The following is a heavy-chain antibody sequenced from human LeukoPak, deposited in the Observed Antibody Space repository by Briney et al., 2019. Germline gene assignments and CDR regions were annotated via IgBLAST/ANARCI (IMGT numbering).Heavy chain of an antibody. D-gene: IGHD7-27*01. CDR2: INHSGST. V-gene: IGHV4-34*01. Sequence: SETLSLTCAVYGGSLSGYYWSWIRQPPGKGLEWIGEINHSGSTNYNPSLKSRVTISVDTSKNQFSLKLSSVTAADTAVYYCARQTGNPDYWGQGTLVTVSS. J-gene: IGHJ4*02. CDR3: ARQTGNPDY. CDR1: GGSLSGYY.